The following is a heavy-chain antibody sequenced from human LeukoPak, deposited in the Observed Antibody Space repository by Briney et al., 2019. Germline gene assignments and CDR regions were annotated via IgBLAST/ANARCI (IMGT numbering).Heavy chain of an antibody. V-gene: IGHV4-4*07. Sequence: PSETLSLTCTVSGGSIISNYWSWIRQSAGKGLEWIGRIYGSGITDYNPSLKSRVTMSLDTSRKQFSLRLTSVTAADTAVYYCARLKFYDSTGYSPGYYMDVWGKGTTVCVFS. CDR2: IYGSGIT. CDR3: ARLKFYDSTGYSPGYYMDV. J-gene: IGHJ6*03. D-gene: IGHD3-22*01. CDR1: GGSIISNY.